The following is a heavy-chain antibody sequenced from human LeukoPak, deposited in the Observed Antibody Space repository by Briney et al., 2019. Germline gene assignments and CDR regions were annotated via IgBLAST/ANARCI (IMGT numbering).Heavy chain of an antibody. V-gene: IGHV3-74*01. D-gene: IGHD6-13*01. CDR3: GRDLPNVAAAGTNGFDF. CDR1: GFTFSSYW. Sequence: PGGSLRLSCAASGFTFSSYWMHWVRQAPGKGLVWVSHINTDGSTTTYADSVKGRFTISRDNAKNTLYLQMNSLRAEDTAVYYCGRDLPNVAAAGTNGFDFWGQGTMVTVPS. CDR2: INTDGSTT. J-gene: IGHJ3*01.